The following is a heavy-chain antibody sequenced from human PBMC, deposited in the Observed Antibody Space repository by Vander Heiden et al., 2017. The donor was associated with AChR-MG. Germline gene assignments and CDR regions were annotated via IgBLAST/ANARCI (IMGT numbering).Heavy chain of an antibody. D-gene: IGHD3-9*01. J-gene: IGHJ4*02. Sequence: QVQLVESGGGVVQSGRSLRLSCAASGFTFSTYAMHWVRQAPGKGLEWVAVMLYDGSSTYYADSVKGRFTISRDNSKNTLYLQLNSLRAEDTAVYYCARDYSLRYFDWSPFYWGQGTLVTVSS. CDR3: ARDYSLRYFDWSPFY. CDR2: MLYDGSST. CDR1: GFTFSTYA. V-gene: IGHV3-30*04.